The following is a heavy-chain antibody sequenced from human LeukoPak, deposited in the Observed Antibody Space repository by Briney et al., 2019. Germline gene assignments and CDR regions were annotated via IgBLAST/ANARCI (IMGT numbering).Heavy chain of an antibody. J-gene: IGHJ6*03. V-gene: IGHV3-7*01. Sequence: GGSLRLSCTASGFTFSSYWMTWVRQAPGKGLEWVANIKQDGSEEYYVDSLKGRFTISRDNGKNSLYLQLNSLRAEDTALYYCARVPFGVTSYYYYMDVWGKGTTVTISS. CDR2: IKQDGSEE. CDR1: GFTFSSYW. D-gene: IGHD3-10*01. CDR3: ARVPFGVTSYYYYMDV.